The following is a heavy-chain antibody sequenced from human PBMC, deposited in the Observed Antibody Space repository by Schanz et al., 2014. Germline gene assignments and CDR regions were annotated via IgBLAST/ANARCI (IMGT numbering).Heavy chain of an antibody. D-gene: IGHD4-4*01. CDR3: ARERPSKGDFDY. Sequence: QVQLVQSGAEAKKLGSSVKVSCKASGYTFTDYYMHWVRQAPGQGLEWMGRINPNSSGTNYAQKFQSRIIMTRDTSTSTVYLDLSSLRSEDTAVYYCARERPSKGDFDYWGQGTLVTVSS. CDR1: GYTFTDYY. CDR2: INPNSSGT. J-gene: IGHJ4*02. V-gene: IGHV1-2*06.